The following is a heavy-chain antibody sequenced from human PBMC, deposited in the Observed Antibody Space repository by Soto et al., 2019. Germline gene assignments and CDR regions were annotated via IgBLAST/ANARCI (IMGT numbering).Heavy chain of an antibody. Sequence: EVQLVESGGGLVKPGGSLRLSCAASGFTFSSYSMNWVRQAPGKGLEWVSSISSSSSYIYYADSVKGRFTISRDNAKNSLYLQMNSLRAEDTAVYYCARMGYCSSTSCYGGGGYWGQGTLVTVSS. CDR1: GFTFSSYS. CDR3: ARMGYCSSTSCYGGGGY. D-gene: IGHD2-2*01. V-gene: IGHV3-21*01. J-gene: IGHJ4*02. CDR2: ISSSSSYI.